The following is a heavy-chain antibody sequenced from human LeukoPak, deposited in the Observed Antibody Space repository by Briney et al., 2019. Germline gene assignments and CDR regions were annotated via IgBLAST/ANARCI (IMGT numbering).Heavy chain of an antibody. CDR3: TYIRTTVTTA. V-gene: IGHV2-5*02. J-gene: IGHJ5*02. CDR1: GFSLSTDGEG. Sequence: SGPTLVNPTQTLTLTCTFSGFSLSTDGEGVGWIRQSPGKALEWLALIYWDDDKRYSPSLKSRLTITKDTSKNQVVLTMTNMDPVDTATYYCTYIRTTVTTAWGQGTLVTVSS. D-gene: IGHD4-17*01. CDR2: IYWDDDK.